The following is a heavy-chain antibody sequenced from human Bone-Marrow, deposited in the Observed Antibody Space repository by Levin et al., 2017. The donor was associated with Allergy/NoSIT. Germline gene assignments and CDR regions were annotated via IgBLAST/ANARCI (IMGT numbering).Heavy chain of an antibody. D-gene: IGHD3-10*01. J-gene: IGHJ4*02. V-gene: IGHV3-30-3*01. CDR2: ISYDGSNK. CDR1: GFTFSSYA. CDR3: ARDLKSYYYGSGSYGGIFDY. Sequence: GESLKISCAASGFTFSSYAMHWVRQAPGKGLEWVAVISYDGSNKYYADSVKGRFTISRDNSKNTLYLQMNSLRAEDTAVYYCARDLKSYYYGSGSYGGIFDYWGQGTLVTVSS.